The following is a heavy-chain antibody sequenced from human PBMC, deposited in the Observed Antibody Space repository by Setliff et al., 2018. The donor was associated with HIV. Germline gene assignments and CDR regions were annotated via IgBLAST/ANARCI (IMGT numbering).Heavy chain of an antibody. D-gene: IGHD3-22*01. V-gene: IGHV4-31*03. Sequence: PSETLSLTCTVSGGSISNGGYYWSWIRQHPGKGLEWIGYIYHSGSTFYNPSLQSRAAISVDGSKYHLSLKLFSVTAADTAVYYCARSGDYYESSGYYRYWGQGALVTVSS. CDR1: GGSISNGGYY. J-gene: IGHJ4*02. CDR2: IYHSGST. CDR3: ARSGDYYESSGYYRY.